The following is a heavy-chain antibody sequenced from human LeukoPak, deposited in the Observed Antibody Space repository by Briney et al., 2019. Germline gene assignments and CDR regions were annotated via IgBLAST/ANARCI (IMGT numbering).Heavy chain of an antibody. CDR2: INNSGGST. V-gene: IGHV3-23*01. CDR1: GFTFSSYA. J-gene: IGHJ3*02. Sequence: GGSLRLSCAASGFTFSSYAMSWVRQAPGKGLEWVSSINNSGGSTYYADSVKGRFTISRDNSKNTLYLQINSLRAEDTAVYYCAKLEYSGYDEAFDIWGQGTMVTVSS. D-gene: IGHD5-12*01. CDR3: AKLEYSGYDEAFDI.